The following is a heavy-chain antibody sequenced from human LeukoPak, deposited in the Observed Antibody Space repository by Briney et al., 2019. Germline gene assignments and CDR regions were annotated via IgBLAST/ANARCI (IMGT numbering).Heavy chain of an antibody. D-gene: IGHD3-10*02. CDR1: GFTFDDYA. Sequence: PGGSLRLSCAASGFTFDDYAMHWVRQAPGKGLEWVSGISWNSGSIGYADSVKGRFTISRDNAKNSLYLQMNSLRDEDTAVYYCARGANVFAYNWFDPWGQGTLVTVSS. V-gene: IGHV3-9*01. CDR3: ARGANVFAYNWFDP. CDR2: ISWNSGSI. J-gene: IGHJ5*02.